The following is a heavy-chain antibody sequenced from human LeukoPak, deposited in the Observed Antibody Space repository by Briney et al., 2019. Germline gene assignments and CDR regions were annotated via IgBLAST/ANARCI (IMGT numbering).Heavy chain of an antibody. CDR2: IHYDGSDK. CDR1: GFTFSGYG. Sequence: PGGSLRLSCAASGFTFSGYGMHWFRQAPGKGLEWVAFIHYDGSDKYYADSVKGRFTISRDNSKNTLYLQMNSLRAEDTAVYYCAKDLGNSFDYWGQGTLVTVSS. D-gene: IGHD4-23*01. CDR3: AKDLGNSFDY. J-gene: IGHJ4*02. V-gene: IGHV3-30*02.